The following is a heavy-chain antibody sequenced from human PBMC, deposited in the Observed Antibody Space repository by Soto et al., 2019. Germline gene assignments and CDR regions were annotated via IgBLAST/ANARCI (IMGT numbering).Heavy chain of an antibody. CDR2: IWYDGSNK. V-gene: IGHV3-33*01. Sequence: QVQLVESGGGVVQPGRSLRLSCAASGFTFSSCGMHWVRQAPGKGLEWVAVIWYDGSNKYYADSVKGRFTISRDNSKNTLYLQMNSLRAEDTAVYYCARDSPSPLYSSPMDVWGQGTTVTVSS. J-gene: IGHJ6*02. CDR3: ARDSPSPLYSSPMDV. CDR1: GFTFSSCG. D-gene: IGHD6-19*01.